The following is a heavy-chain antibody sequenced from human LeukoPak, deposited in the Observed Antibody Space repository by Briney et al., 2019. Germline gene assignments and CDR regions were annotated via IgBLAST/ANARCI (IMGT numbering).Heavy chain of an antibody. CDR2: ISYDGNNK. D-gene: IGHD3-10*01. CDR1: GFTFSSYA. J-gene: IGHJ5*02. V-gene: IGHV3-30*18. CDR3: AKDRVRGIIIDLEWFDP. Sequence: GGSLRLSCAASGFTFSSYAMHWVRQAPGKGLEWVAVISYDGNNKYYADSVKGRFTISRDNSKNTPYLQMNSLRTEDTAVYYCAKDRVRGIIIDLEWFDPWGQGTLVTVSS.